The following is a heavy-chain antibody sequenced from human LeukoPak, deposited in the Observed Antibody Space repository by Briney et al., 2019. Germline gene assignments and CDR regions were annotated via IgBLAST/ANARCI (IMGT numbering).Heavy chain of an antibody. CDR1: GFTFSSYA. Sequence: AGGSLRLSCAASGFTFSSYAMHWVRQAPGKGLEYVSAISSNGGSTYYANSVKGRFTISRDNSKNTLYLQMGSLRAEDMAVYYCAREGGWYLNFGYWGQGTLVAVSS. J-gene: IGHJ4*02. CDR2: ISSNGGST. CDR3: AREGGWYLNFGY. V-gene: IGHV3-64*01. D-gene: IGHD6-19*01.